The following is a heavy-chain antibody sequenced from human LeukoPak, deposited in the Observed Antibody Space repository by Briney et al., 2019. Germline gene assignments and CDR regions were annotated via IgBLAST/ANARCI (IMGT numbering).Heavy chain of an antibody. CDR3: ARSDYGDYPFDC. J-gene: IGHJ4*02. Sequence: PSETLSLTCSVSGGSIDTTISYRGWVRQTPGKGLEWIGSLYYSGSSYYNPSLKSRVTISADTSKTQFSLKLSSVTAADTAVYYCARSDYGDYPFDCWGQGTLVTVSS. CDR2: LYYSGSS. V-gene: IGHV4-39*07. D-gene: IGHD4-17*01. CDR1: GGSIDTTISY.